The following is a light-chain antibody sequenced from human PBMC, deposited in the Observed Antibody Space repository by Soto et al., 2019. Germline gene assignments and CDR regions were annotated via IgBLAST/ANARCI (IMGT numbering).Light chain of an antibody. CDR1: QSVSSY. V-gene: IGKV3-20*01. CDR2: GAS. Sequence: EIVLTQSPATLSLSPGEGATLSCRASQSVSSYLAWYQQKPGQAPRFLIYGASTRPIGIPDRFIGSGSGTDFTLTISRLEPEDFGVYYCQQYGSSLIFGQGTRLEIK. CDR3: QQYGSSLI. J-gene: IGKJ5*01.